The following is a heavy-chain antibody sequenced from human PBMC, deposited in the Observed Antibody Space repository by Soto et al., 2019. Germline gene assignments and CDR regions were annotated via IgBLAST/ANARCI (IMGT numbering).Heavy chain of an antibody. CDR2: ISYDGSNK. CDR3: ARARRNAGTQLWFDP. CDR1: GFTFSSYA. Sequence: GESLKISCAASGFTFSSYAMHWVRQAPGKGLEWVAVISYDGSNKYYADSVKGRFTISRDNSKNTLYLQMNSLRAEDTAVYYCARARRNAGTQLWFDPWGQGTLVTVSS. V-gene: IGHV3-30-3*01. D-gene: IGHD6-13*01. J-gene: IGHJ5*02.